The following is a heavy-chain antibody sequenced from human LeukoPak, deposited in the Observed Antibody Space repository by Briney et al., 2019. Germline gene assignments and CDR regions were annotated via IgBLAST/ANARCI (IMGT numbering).Heavy chain of an antibody. CDR1: GGSFSGYY. D-gene: IGHD3-22*01. Sequence: SETLSLTCAVYGGSFSGYYWTWIRQTPEKGLELIGEMNPSGSTNYNPSLKSRVTISVDTSKNQFSLELSSVTAADTAVYYCARGRQDVTMIVVVMTAVSYYLDVWGKGTTVTVS. CDR3: ARGRQDVTMIVVVMTAVSYYLDV. J-gene: IGHJ6*03. V-gene: IGHV4-34*01. CDR2: MNPSGST.